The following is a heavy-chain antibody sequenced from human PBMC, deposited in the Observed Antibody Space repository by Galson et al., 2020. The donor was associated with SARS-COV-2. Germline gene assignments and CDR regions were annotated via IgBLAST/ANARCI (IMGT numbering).Heavy chain of an antibody. J-gene: IGHJ4*02. CDR1: GFAFSNYW. Sequence: GGSLRLSCPASGFAFSNYWMHWLRQTPAKGLEWVSRINSDGRIITYADSVKGRFTISRDNAKTTLYLQMNSLRSEDTAVYYCAGALAIWGQGTLVSVSS. CDR2: INSDGRII. V-gene: IGHV3-74*01. CDR3: AGALAI.